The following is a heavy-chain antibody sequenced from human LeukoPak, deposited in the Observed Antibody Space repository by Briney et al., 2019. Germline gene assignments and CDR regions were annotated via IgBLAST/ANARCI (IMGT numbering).Heavy chain of an antibody. CDR1: GGSISSYY. D-gene: IGHD3-10*01. Sequence: SETLSLTCTVFGGSISSYYWSWIRQPAGKGLEWIGHIYTSGSTNYNPSLKSRVTMSVDTSKNQFSLKLSSVTAADTAVYYCARTRYYYNSRSYGAPYYFDYWGQGTLVTVSS. CDR2: IYTSGST. V-gene: IGHV4-4*07. J-gene: IGHJ4*02. CDR3: ARTRYYYNSRSYGAPYYFDY.